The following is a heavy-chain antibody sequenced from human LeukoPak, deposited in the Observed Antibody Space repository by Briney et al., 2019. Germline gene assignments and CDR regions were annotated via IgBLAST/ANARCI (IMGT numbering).Heavy chain of an antibody. CDR2: INPGGGGT. D-gene: IGHD6-13*01. CDR3: ARDRLAASWYAFDY. V-gene: IGHV1-46*01. Sequence: GASVKVSCKASGYTFTSYYMHWVRQAPGQRLEWMGIINPGGGGTSYAQKFQGRVTMTRDTSTSTLYMELSSLTSEDTAVYYCARDRLAASWYAFDYWGQGTLVTVSS. J-gene: IGHJ4*02. CDR1: GYTFTSYY.